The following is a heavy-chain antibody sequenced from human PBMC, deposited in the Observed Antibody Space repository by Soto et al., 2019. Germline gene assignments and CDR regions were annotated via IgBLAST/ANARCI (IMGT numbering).Heavy chain of an antibody. CDR3: ASSHCGGDCYLDDPFNI. V-gene: IGHV4-30-2*06. D-gene: IGHD2-21*02. Sequence: QMQLQETGSGLVKPSQTLSLTCAVSGGSISSGGYSWNWIRQSPGKGLEWIGYMYHSGNTYYNPSLESRATISLDRPKNLVSLKLSSVTAADTAVYYCASSHCGGDCYLDDPFNIWGQGIMVTVSS. CDR2: MYHSGNT. J-gene: IGHJ3*02. CDR1: GGSISSGGYS.